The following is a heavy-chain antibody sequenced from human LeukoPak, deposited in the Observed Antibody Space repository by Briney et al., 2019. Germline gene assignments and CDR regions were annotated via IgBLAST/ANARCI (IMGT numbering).Heavy chain of an antibody. D-gene: IGHD2-21*02. V-gene: IGHV3-23*01. CDR1: GFTFSSYA. J-gene: IGHJ1*01. CDR2: IGSSGGST. Sequence: GGSLRLSCAASGFTFSSYAMNWVRQAPGKGLEWVSVIGSSGGSTYYADSVKGRFTISRDNSKNTLYLQMNSLRAEDTAVYYCAKMEVVTADDKYFQYWGQGTLVTVSS. CDR3: AKMEVVTADDKYFQY.